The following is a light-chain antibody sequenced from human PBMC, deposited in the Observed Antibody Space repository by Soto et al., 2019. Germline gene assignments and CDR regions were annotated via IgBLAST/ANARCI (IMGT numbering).Light chain of an antibody. CDR2: DAS. J-gene: IGKJ5*01. V-gene: IGKV1-5*01. CDR1: QNIRSR. Sequence: DFQMTQSPSTLSSSVGDRVTITCRASQNIRSRLAWFQQKPVKAPKLLIYDASSLESSVPQRFSGSGSGTEFTLTIRSLQPDDFATYHYQQYNSYTFGQGTRLEIK. CDR3: QQYNSYT.